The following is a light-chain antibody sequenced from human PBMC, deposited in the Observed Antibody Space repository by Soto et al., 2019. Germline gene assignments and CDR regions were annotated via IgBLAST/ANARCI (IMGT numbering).Light chain of an antibody. CDR3: AAWDDSLNGLV. J-gene: IGLJ3*02. Sequence: QSVMTQPPSASGTPGQRITISCSGRTSNIGNNIVSWYHHLPGTAPKLLIYDNNKRPSGVPDRFFGSKSGTSASLAISGLQPEDESHYYCAAWDDSLNGLVFGGGTKLTVL. CDR2: DNN. V-gene: IGLV1-44*01. CDR1: TSNIGNNI.